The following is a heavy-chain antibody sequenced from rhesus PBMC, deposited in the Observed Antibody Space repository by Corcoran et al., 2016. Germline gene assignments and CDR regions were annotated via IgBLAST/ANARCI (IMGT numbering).Heavy chain of an antibody. V-gene: IGHV4-76*01. CDR1: GGSITSAHD. D-gene: IGHD2-27*01. CDR3: ARVFSY. CDR2: VYGSSGST. Sequence: QVQLQESGPGVVKLSETLSPTCAVSGGSITSAHDWRWILQLPGAGLEGIGYVYGSSGSTNYNPSLKNRVTISKDASKNQFSLKLISVTAADTAVYYCARVFSYWGQGVLVTVSS. J-gene: IGHJ4*01.